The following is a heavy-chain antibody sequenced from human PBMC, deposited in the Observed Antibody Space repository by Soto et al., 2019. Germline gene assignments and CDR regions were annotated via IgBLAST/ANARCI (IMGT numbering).Heavy chain of an antibody. D-gene: IGHD3-22*01. J-gene: IGHJ4*02. Sequence: EVQLVESGGDLVQPGGSLRLSCAASGFTFSTYWMHWVRQAPGKGLLWVSRIKTDGTYATYADSVKGRFTISRDNAKNTLDLQMNSLRVEAAAVYYCAAGGSGNYANWGQGTLVTVSS. CDR3: AAGGSGNYAN. CDR2: IKTDGTYA. V-gene: IGHV3-74*01. CDR1: GFTFSTYW.